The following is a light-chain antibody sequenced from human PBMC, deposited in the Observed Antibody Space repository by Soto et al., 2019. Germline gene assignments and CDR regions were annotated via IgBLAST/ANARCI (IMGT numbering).Light chain of an antibody. CDR3: SSYAAGNNFYVV. CDR1: SSDVGGYNY. J-gene: IGLJ3*02. V-gene: IGLV2-8*01. Sequence: QSALTQPPSASGSPGQSVTISCTGTSSDVGGYNYVSWYQQYPGRAPKLMVYEVTKRPSGVPDRFSGSKSGNTAALTVSGLQAEDEAGYYCSSYAAGNNFYVVFGGGTKLTAL. CDR2: EVT.